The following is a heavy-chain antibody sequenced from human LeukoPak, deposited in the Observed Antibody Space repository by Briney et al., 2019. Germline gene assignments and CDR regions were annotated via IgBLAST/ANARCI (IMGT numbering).Heavy chain of an antibody. V-gene: IGHV1-8*01. J-gene: IGHJ6*02. CDR3: ARGLGDFWSGYPYYYYYGMDV. CDR2: MNPNSGNT. Sequence: ASVKVSCKASGYTFTSYDINWVRQATGQGLEWMGWMNPNSGNTGYAQKFQGRVTMTRNTSISTAYMELSSLRSEDTAVYYCARGLGDFWSGYPYYYYYGMDVWGQGTTVTVSS. D-gene: IGHD3-3*01. CDR1: GYTFTSYD.